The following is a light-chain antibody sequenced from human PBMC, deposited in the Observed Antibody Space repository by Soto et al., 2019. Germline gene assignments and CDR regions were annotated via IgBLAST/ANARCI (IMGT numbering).Light chain of an antibody. Sequence: EIVLTQSPVTLSLSPGERATLSCRASQSVTSTYLAWYQQKPGQSPRLIIYGGSTRASGFPDRFSGGGSRTDCTRTISRLEPEDSAVYYCHCQQFDSSRVYSFGQGTKLEI. V-gene: IGKV3-20*01. CDR1: QSVTSTY. CDR3: QQFDSSRVYS. CDR2: GGS. J-gene: IGKJ2*03.